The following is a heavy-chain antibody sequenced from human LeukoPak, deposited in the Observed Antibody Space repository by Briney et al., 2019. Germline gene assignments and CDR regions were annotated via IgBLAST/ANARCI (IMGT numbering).Heavy chain of an antibody. Sequence: GGSLRLSCAASGFTFSSYAMSWVRQAPGKGLEWVSAISGSGGSTYYADSVKGRFTISRDNSKNTLYLQMNSLRADDTAVYYCAKGHDSSGYYDYYYYYMDVWGKGTTVTVSS. CDR2: ISGSGGST. J-gene: IGHJ6*03. CDR1: GFTFSSYA. V-gene: IGHV3-23*01. CDR3: AKGHDSSGYYDYYYYYMDV. D-gene: IGHD3-22*01.